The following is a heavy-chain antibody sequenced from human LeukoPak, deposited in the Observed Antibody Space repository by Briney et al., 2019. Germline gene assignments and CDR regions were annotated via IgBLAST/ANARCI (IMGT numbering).Heavy chain of an antibody. CDR3: ASVRYQLGYCSSTSCYSFDY. CDR2: IIPIFGTA. Sequence: GASVKVSCKASGGTFSSYAISWVRQAPGQGLEWMGGIIPIFGTANYAQKFQGRVTITADESTSTAYMELSSLRSEDTAVYYCASVRYQLGYCSSTSCYSFDYWGQGNLVTVSS. J-gene: IGHJ4*02. D-gene: IGHD2-2*02. V-gene: IGHV1-69*13. CDR1: GGTFSSYA.